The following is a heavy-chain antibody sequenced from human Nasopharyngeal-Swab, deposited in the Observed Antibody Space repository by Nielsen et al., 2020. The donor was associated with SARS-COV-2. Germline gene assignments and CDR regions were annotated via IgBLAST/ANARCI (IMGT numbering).Heavy chain of an antibody. V-gene: IGHV4-4*02. CDR3: ASSSSEKRGHDS. D-gene: IGHD6-6*01. Sequence: SETLSLTCAVSGRSISGTDWWSWVRQPPGKGLEWLGETSPYGGTNYNPSLKSRVIVSVDRSKNQFSLSLNSVTAADTAVYYCASSSSEKRGHDSWGQGTLVTVSS. CDR2: TSPYGGT. J-gene: IGHJ4*02. CDR1: GRSISGTDW.